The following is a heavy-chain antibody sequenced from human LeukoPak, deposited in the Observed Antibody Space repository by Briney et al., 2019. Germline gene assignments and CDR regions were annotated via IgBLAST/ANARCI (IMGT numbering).Heavy chain of an antibody. J-gene: IGHJ2*01. V-gene: IGHV4-30-2*01. CDR2: IYHSGST. CDR3: ARGPYYYDSSGYKPNWYFDL. CDR1: GGSISSGGYS. D-gene: IGHD3-22*01. Sequence: SETLSLTCAVSGGSISSGGYSWSWIRQPPGTGLEWIGYIYHSGSTYYNPSLKSRVTISVDRSKNQFSLKLSSVTAADTAVYYCARGPYYYDSSGYKPNWYFDLWGRGTLVTVSS.